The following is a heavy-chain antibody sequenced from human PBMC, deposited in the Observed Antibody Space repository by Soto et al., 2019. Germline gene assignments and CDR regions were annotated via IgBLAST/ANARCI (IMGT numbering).Heavy chain of an antibody. Sequence: PGGSLRLSCAASGFTFSSYAMGWVRQAPGKGLEWVSAISGSGGSTYYADSVKGRFTISRDNSKNTLYLQMNSLRAEDTAVYYCRGLWFGELLPRKVDYWGQGTLVTSPQ. CDR1: GFTFSSYA. D-gene: IGHD3-10*01. J-gene: IGHJ4*02. CDR3: RGLWFGELLPRKVDY. CDR2: ISGSGGST. V-gene: IGHV3-23*01.